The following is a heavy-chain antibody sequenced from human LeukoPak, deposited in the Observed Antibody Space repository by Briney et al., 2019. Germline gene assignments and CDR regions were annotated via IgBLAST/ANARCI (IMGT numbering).Heavy chain of an antibody. V-gene: IGHV1-18*01. CDR2: ISAYNGNT. J-gene: IGHJ5*02. CDR1: GYTFTSYG. CDR3: ARDYCSSTSCYPNWFDP. D-gene: IGHD2-2*01. Sequence: ASVKVSCKASGYTFTSYGISWVRHAPGQGLEWMGWISAYNGNTNYAQKLQGRVTMTTDTSTSTAYMELRSLRSDDTAVYYCARDYCSSTSCYPNWFDPWGQGTLVTVSS.